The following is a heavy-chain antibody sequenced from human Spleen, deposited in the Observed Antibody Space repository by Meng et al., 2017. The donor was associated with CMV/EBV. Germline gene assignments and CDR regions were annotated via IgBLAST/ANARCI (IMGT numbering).Heavy chain of an antibody. J-gene: IGHJ5*02. Sequence: QVRLQESGPGLLKPSGTLSLTCTVSGGSISSYYWSWIRQPAGKGLEWIGRIYTSGSTNYNPSLKSRVTMSVDTSKNQFSLKLSSVTAADTAVYYCARDRWAVAGPNWFDPWGQGTLVTVSS. D-gene: IGHD6-19*01. CDR2: IYTSGST. V-gene: IGHV4-4*07. CDR3: ARDRWAVAGPNWFDP. CDR1: GGSISSYY.